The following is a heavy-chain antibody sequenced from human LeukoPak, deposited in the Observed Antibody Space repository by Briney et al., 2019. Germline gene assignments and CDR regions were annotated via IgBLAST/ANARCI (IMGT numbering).Heavy chain of an antibody. Sequence: GSLRLSCAASGFTFSSYGMHWVRQAPGKGLEWVAVIWYDGSNKYYADSVKGRFTISRDNSKNTLYLQMNSLRAEDTAVYYCARGFGRNPVDYWGQGTLVTLSS. V-gene: IGHV3-33*01. CDR1: GFTFSSYG. CDR2: IWYDGSNK. J-gene: IGHJ4*02. D-gene: IGHD3-10*01. CDR3: ARGFGRNPVDY.